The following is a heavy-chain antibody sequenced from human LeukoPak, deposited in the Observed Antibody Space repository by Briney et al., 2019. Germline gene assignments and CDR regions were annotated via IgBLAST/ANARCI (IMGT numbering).Heavy chain of an antibody. J-gene: IGHJ4*02. V-gene: IGHV3-30-3*01. CDR1: GFTFSNYA. Sequence: GGSLRLSCAASGFTFSNYAMHWVRQAPGKGLEWVTMISYDGSDKYYADSVKGRFTISRDNSKDTLYLQMNSLRAEDTAVYYCARERTGWYFDYWGQGTLVTVSS. CDR3: ARERTGWYFDY. CDR2: ISYDGSDK. D-gene: IGHD3/OR15-3a*01.